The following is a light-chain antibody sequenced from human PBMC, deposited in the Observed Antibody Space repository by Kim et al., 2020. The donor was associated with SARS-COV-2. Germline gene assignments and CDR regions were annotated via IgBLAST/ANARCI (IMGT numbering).Light chain of an antibody. CDR3: QQYNTWPLT. Sequence: VSTGERATLSCRASQSIDNKLAWYQQKGGLPPRLLIYAASTRATGIPARFSGSGSGTEFTLTISSLQSEDFAVYYCQQYNTWPLTFGGGTKVDIK. J-gene: IGKJ4*01. CDR2: AAS. V-gene: IGKV3-15*01. CDR1: QSIDNK.